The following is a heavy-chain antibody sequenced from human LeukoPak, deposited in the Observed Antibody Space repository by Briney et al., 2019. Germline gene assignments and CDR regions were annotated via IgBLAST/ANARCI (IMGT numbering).Heavy chain of an antibody. V-gene: IGHV3-11*03. CDR3: AAGTAADF. D-gene: IGHD6-13*01. CDR2: ISSSSSYS. CDR1: GIPFSDYY. J-gene: IGHJ4*02. Sequence: GGSLRLSCIVSGIPFSDYYMNWIRQAPGKGLEWISYISSSSSYSDYADSVKGRFTISRDNAKSALYLQLNSLRLEATAVYYCAAGTAADFWGQGTLVTVSS.